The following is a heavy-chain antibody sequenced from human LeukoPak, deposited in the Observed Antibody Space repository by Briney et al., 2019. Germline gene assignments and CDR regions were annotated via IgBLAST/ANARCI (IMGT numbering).Heavy chain of an antibody. CDR2: ISSSGGTP. Sequence: GGSLRLSCAASGFTFSSYAMSWVRQAPGKGLEWVSTISSSGGTPYYADSVKGRFTISRDNSKNTVNLQMNSLRADDTAIYYCARDHSGYSSGWYYFDYGGQGTLVTVSA. D-gene: IGHD6-19*01. CDR3: ARDHSGYSSGWYYFDY. CDR1: GFTFSSYA. V-gene: IGHV3-23*01. J-gene: IGHJ4*02.